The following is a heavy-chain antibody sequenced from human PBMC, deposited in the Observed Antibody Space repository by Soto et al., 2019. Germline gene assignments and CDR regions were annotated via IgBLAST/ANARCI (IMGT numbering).Heavy chain of an antibody. Sequence: QVQLQQWGAGLLKPSETLSLTCAVYGGSFSGYYWSWIRQPPGKGLEWIGEINHSGSTNYNPSLKSRVTISVGTSKNQFALKLSSVTAADTAVYYCARALVVPAAPGHYYGMDVWGQGTSVTVSS. J-gene: IGHJ6*02. CDR3: ARALVVPAAPGHYYGMDV. V-gene: IGHV4-34*01. CDR1: GGSFSGYY. CDR2: INHSGST. D-gene: IGHD2-2*01.